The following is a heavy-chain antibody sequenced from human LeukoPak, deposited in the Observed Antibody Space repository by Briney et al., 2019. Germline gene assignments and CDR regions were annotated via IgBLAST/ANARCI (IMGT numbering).Heavy chain of an antibody. D-gene: IGHD3-10*01. CDR1: GFTFSSYG. Sequence: GGSLRLSCAASGFTFSSYGMHWVRQAPGKGLEWVAVISYDGSNKYYADSVKGRFTISRDNSKNTLYLQMNSLRAEDTAVYYCAKDLAPSYYGSGSSDAFDIWGQGTMVTVSS. CDR2: ISYDGSNK. J-gene: IGHJ3*02. CDR3: AKDLAPSYYGSGSSDAFDI. V-gene: IGHV3-30*18.